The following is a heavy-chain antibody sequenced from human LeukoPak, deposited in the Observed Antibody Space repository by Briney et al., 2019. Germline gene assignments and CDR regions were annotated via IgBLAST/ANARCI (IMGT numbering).Heavy chain of an antibody. CDR3: AKHYYDSSGLVNFDY. CDR2: ISSRGGST. D-gene: IGHD3-22*01. CDR1: GFTFSDYG. V-gene: IGHV3-23*01. Sequence: PGGSLRLSCAASGFTFSDYGMSWVRQAPGMGLEWVSTISSRGGSTYYADFVKGRFTVSRDNSKNTLYLQMNSLRAEDTAIYYCAKHYYDSSGLVNFDYWGQGTLVTVSS. J-gene: IGHJ4*02.